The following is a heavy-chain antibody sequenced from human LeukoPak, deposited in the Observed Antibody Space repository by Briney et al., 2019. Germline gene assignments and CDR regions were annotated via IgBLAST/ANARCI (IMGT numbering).Heavy chain of an antibody. CDR1: GFTFSSYG. CDR3: ARGLPGYCTNGVCYSSYYYYGMDV. D-gene: IGHD2-8*01. CDR2: ISYDGSNK. J-gene: IGHJ6*02. Sequence: GRSLRLSCAASGFTFSSYGMHWVRQAPGKGLEWVAVISYDGSNKYYADSVKGRFTISRDNSKNTLYLQMNSLRAEDTAVYYCARGLPGYCTNGVCYSSYYYYGMDVWGQGTTVTVSS. V-gene: IGHV3-30*03.